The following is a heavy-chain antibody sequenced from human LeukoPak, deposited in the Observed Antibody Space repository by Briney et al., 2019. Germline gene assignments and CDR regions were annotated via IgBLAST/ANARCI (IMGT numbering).Heavy chain of an antibody. CDR1: GFTFDDYA. D-gene: IGHD3-3*01. J-gene: IGHJ5*02. CDR3: AKDAGCYDFWSGLT. CDR2: ISWNSGST. Sequence: GRSLRLSCAASGFTFDDYAMHWVRQAPGKGLEWVSGISWNSGSTYYAGSVKGRFTISRDNSKNTLYLQMNSLRAEDTAVYYCAKDAGCYDFWSGLTWGQGTLVTVSS. V-gene: IGHV3-9*01.